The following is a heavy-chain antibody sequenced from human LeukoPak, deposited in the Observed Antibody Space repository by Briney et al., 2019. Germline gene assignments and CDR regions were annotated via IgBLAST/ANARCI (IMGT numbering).Heavy chain of an antibody. CDR3: ASPPLDTAMVTGVDY. Sequence: PSETLSLTCAVYGVSFSGYYWSWLRQPPGKGLEWIGEINYSRSTNYNPSLKSRVTISVDTSKNQFSLKLSSVTAADTAVYYCASPPLDTAMVTGVDYWGQGTLVTVSS. CDR2: INYSRST. D-gene: IGHD5-18*01. CDR1: GVSFSGYY. J-gene: IGHJ4*02. V-gene: IGHV4-34*01.